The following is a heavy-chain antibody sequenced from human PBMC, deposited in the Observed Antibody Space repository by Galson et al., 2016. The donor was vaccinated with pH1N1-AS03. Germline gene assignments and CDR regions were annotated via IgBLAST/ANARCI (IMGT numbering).Heavy chain of an antibody. CDR2: ISHSGNTT. CDR3: ARDIPEYTMGGLDL. J-gene: IGHJ3*01. V-gene: IGHV3-23*01. Sequence: SLRLSCAASGFTFSKYAMSWVRQSPGKGLEWVSSISHSGNTTYYADPVKGRFTMSRDAVKNTVHLQMDNLRVDDTALYYCARDIPEYTMGGLDLWGQGTMLTVSS. D-gene: IGHD2-21*01. CDR1: GFTFSKYA.